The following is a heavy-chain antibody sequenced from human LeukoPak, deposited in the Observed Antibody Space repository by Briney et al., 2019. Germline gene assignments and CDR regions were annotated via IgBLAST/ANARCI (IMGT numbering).Heavy chain of an antibody. Sequence: PGGSLRLSCAASGFTFSTYWMTWVRQAPGKGLEWVANINQDGSEKYYVDSVKGRFTISRDNAKNSLYLQMNSLRVEDTAVYYCARNLAYGHSSDYWGQGTLVTVSS. V-gene: IGHV3-7*01. CDR3: ARNLAYGHSSDY. D-gene: IGHD4-17*01. CDR1: GFTFSTYW. J-gene: IGHJ4*02. CDR2: INQDGSEK.